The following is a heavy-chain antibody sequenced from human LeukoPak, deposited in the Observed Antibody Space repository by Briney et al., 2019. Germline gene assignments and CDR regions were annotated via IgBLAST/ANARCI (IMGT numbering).Heavy chain of an antibody. CDR3: ARVGLPYAFDI. V-gene: IGHV4-34*01. CDR2: INHSGST. CDR1: GGSFSGYY. Sequence: KPSETLSLTCAVYGGSFSGYYWSWIRQPPGKGLEWIGEINHSGSTNYNPSLKSRVTISVDTSKNQFSLKLSSVTAADTAVYYCARVGLPYAFDIWGQGTMVTVSS. D-gene: IGHD3-16*01. J-gene: IGHJ3*02.